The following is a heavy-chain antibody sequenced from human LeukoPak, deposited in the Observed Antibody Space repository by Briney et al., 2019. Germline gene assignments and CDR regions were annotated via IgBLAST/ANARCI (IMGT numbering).Heavy chain of an antibody. CDR1: EFTFSSYS. V-gene: IGHV3-48*01. CDR3: ARVEGAFDI. CDR2: ISSSSSTI. J-gene: IGHJ3*02. Sequence: GGSLRLSCAASEFTFSSYSMNWVRQAPGKGLEWVSYISSSSSTIYHADSVKGRFTISRDNAKNSLYLQMNSLRAEDTAVYYCARVEGAFDIWGQGTMVTVSS.